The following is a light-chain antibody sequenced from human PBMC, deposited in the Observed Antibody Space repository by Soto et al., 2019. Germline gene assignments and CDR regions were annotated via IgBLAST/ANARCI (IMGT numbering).Light chain of an antibody. J-gene: IGKJ1*01. V-gene: IGKV1-17*03. CDR1: QGIGIY. CDR3: LQHSEYPRT. Sequence: DIQMTQSPSAMSASVGDRVTITCRASQGIGIYLAWFQQKPGQVPKRLTYTGSSLQSGVPSRFSGSGSGTEFTLTISSLQPEDFATYYCLQHSEYPRTFGQGTKVEI. CDR2: TGS.